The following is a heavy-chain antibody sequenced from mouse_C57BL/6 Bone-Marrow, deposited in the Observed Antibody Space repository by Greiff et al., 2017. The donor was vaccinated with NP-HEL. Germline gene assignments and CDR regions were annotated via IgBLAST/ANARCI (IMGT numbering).Heavy chain of an antibody. CDR3: ARRITTVPYYFDY. CDR1: GYAFSSYW. Sequence: QVQLQQSGAELVKPGASVKISCKASGYAFSSYWMNWVKQRPGKGLEWIGQIYPGDGDTNYNGKFKGKATLTADKSSSTAYMPLSSLTSEDSAVYFCARRITTVPYYFDYWGQGTTLTVSS. J-gene: IGHJ2*01. V-gene: IGHV1-80*01. D-gene: IGHD1-1*01. CDR2: IYPGDGDT.